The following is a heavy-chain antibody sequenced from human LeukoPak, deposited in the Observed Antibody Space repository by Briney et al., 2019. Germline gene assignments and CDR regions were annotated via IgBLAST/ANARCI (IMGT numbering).Heavy chain of an antibody. V-gene: IGHV3-9*01. D-gene: IGHD6-13*01. J-gene: IGHJ6*02. Sequence: GGSLRLSCAASGFTFDDYAMHWVRQAPGKGLEWVSGISWNSGSIGYADSVKGRFTISRDNAKNSLYLQMNSLRAEDTALYYCAAAAAGSRANYYYYYGMDVWGQGTTVTVSS. CDR3: AAAAAGSRANYYYYYGMDV. CDR2: ISWNSGSI. CDR1: GFTFDDYA.